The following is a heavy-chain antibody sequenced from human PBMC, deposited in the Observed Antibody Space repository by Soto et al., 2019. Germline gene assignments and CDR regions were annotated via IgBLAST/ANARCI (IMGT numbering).Heavy chain of an antibody. CDR2: IGRSGDII. V-gene: IGHV3-48*01. D-gene: IGHD3-3*01. J-gene: IGHJ3*01. CDR3: AGDSPPYDFWSDFSRNAFDV. Sequence: GESLKISCAGSGFPFSNYAMTWVRQTPGKGLEWISHIGRSGDIIYYADSVKGRFTVSRDNAENTLLLQMSRLTVEDTAVYYCAGDSPPYDFWSDFSRNAFDVWGQGTVVTVSS. CDR1: GFPFSNYA.